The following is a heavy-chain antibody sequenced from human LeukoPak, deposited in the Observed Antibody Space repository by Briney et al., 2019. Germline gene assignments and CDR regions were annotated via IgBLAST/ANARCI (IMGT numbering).Heavy chain of an antibody. CDR1: GGSISSGSYY. V-gene: IGHV4-39*01. CDR3: ASKSEAHYYYYMDV. Sequence: SETLSLTCTVSGGSISSGSYYWGWIRQPPGKGLEWIGSIYYSGSTYYNPSLKSRVTISVDTSKNQFSLKLSSVTAADTAVYYCASKSEAHYYYYMDVWGKGTTVTISS. CDR2: IYYSGST. J-gene: IGHJ6*03.